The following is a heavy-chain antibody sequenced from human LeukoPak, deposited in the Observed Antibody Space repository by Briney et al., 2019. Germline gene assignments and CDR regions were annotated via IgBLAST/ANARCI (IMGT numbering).Heavy chain of an antibody. CDR3: ARGKGSSWYRWFDP. D-gene: IGHD6-13*01. J-gene: IGHJ5*02. Sequence: ASVKVSCKASGYTLTSYDINWVRQATGQGLEWMGWMNPNSGNTGYAQKFQGRVTMTRNTSISTAYMEVGSLRSDDTAVYYCARGKGSSWYRWFDPWGQGTLVTVSS. CDR2: MNPNSGNT. V-gene: IGHV1-8*01. CDR1: GYTLTSYD.